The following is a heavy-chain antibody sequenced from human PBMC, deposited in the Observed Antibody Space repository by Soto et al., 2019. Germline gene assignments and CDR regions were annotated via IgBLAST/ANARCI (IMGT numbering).Heavy chain of an antibody. V-gene: IGHV5-10-1*01. J-gene: IGHJ6*02. D-gene: IGHD5-18*01. Sequence: PGESLKISCKGSGYSFTSYWISWVRQMPGKGLEWMGRIDPSDSYTNYSPSFQGHVTISADKSISTAYLQWSSLKASDTAMYYCARTARGYSYGYPHYHYGMDVWGQGTTVTVSS. CDR1: GYSFTSYW. CDR2: IDPSDSYT. CDR3: ARTARGYSYGYPHYHYGMDV.